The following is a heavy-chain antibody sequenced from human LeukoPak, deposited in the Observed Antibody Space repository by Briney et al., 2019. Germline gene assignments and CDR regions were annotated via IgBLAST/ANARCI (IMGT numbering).Heavy chain of an antibody. D-gene: IGHD1-26*01. V-gene: IGHV3-23*01. J-gene: IGHJ4*02. Sequence: PGGSLILSCAASGFTFSNSAMTWVRQAPGKGLEWVSAISGSGDKIHYADSVKGRFTISRDNSKNTLYLQMNSLRVEDTAIYYCAKDWSCDYWGQGTLITVSS. CDR3: AKDWSCDY. CDR1: GFTFSNSA. CDR2: ISGSGDKI.